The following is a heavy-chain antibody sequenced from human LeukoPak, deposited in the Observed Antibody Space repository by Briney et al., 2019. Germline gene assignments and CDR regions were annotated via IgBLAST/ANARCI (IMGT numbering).Heavy chain of an antibody. CDR3: AKDSSSGYYRGYFDY. CDR2: ISYDGSNK. Sequence: PGGSLRLSCAASGFTFSSYGMHWVRQAPGKGLEWVTIISYDGSNKYYADSVKGRFTISRDNSKNTLYLQMNSLRAEDTAVYYCAKDSSSGYYRGYFDYWGQGTLVTVSS. J-gene: IGHJ4*02. V-gene: IGHV3-30*18. D-gene: IGHD3-22*01. CDR1: GFTFSSYG.